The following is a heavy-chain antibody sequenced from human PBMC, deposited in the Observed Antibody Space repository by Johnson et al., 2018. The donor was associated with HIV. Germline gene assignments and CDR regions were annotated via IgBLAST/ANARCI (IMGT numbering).Heavy chain of an antibody. V-gene: IGHV3-30*18. Sequence: QVQLVESRGGVVQPGRSLRLSCAASGFTFSIYGMHWVRQAPGKGLEWVAVISYDGRNKYYVDSVKGRFTISRDNSKNTLYLQMNSPRAEDTAGYYCAKDGAMAVDIWGQGTLVTVSS. D-gene: IGHD2-2*01. J-gene: IGHJ3*02. CDR1: GFTFSIYG. CDR3: AKDGAMAVDI. CDR2: ISYDGRNK.